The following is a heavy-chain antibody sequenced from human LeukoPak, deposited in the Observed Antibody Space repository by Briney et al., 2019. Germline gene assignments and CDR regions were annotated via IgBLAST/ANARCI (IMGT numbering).Heavy chain of an antibody. J-gene: IGHJ4*02. CDR2: ISGSGTDT. D-gene: IGHD2-15*01. CDR3: AKGGGSSCYSPSDY. Sequence: GGSLRLSCGGSGFTFSIYAMSWVRQPPGKGLEWVSAISGSGTDTFYANSVKGRLTIPRDNPKNTLYVQMNSLRAEDTAVYYCAKGGGSSCYSPSDYWGQGTLVTVSS. V-gene: IGHV3-23*01. CDR1: GFTFSIYA.